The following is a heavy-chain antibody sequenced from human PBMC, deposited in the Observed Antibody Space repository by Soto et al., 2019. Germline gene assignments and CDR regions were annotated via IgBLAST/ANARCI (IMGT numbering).Heavy chain of an antibody. CDR2: INAGNGNT. CDR1: GYTFTSYA. D-gene: IGHD1-7*01. CDR3: ARVETRTQPTSGYDY. J-gene: IGHJ4*02. Sequence: GASVKVSCKASGYTFTSYAMHWVRQAPGQRLEWMGWINAGNGNTKYSQKFQGRVTITRDTSASTAYMELSSLRSEDTAVYYCARVETRTQPTSGYDYWGQGTLVTVSS. V-gene: IGHV1-3*01.